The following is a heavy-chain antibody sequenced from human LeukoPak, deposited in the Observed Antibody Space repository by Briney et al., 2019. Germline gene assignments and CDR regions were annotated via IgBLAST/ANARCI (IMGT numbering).Heavy chain of an antibody. CDR2: MYHSGST. CDR1: GYSISSGYY. Sequence: SETLSLTCTVSGYSISSGYYWGWIRQPPGKGLEWIESMYHSGSTYYNPSLKSRVTMSVDTSKNQFSLKLSSVTAADTAVYYCARGSTRRGVPDAFDIWGQGTMVTVSS. V-gene: IGHV4-38-2*02. CDR3: ARGSTRRGVPDAFDI. J-gene: IGHJ3*02. D-gene: IGHD3-10*01.